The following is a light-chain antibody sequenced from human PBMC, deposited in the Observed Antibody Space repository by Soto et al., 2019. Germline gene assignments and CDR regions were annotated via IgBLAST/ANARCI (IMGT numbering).Light chain of an antibody. CDR2: DAS. V-gene: IGKV3D-20*01. CDR3: QQYDISPWT. J-gene: IGKJ1*01. Sequence: EIVLTQSPATLSLSPGERATLSCGASQSVSSSYLAWYQQKPGLAPRLLIYDASSRATGIPDRFSGSESGTDFTLTISRVEPEDFAVYYCQQYDISPWTFGQGTKVDIK. CDR1: QSVSSSY.